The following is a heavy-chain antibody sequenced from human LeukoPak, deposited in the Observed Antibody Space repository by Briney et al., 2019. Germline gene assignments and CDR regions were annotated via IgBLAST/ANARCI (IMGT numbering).Heavy chain of an antibody. V-gene: IGHV3-48*01. J-gene: IGHJ4*02. CDR3: ASDCSGGSLRY. CDR2: ISSGSSTI. D-gene: IGHD2-15*01. CDR1: GFSFSSYS. Sequence: GGSLRLSCAASGFSFSSYSMNWVRQAPGKGLEWISYISSGSSTIFYADSVKGRFTISRDNAKNSLYLQMNSLRAEDTAVCYCASDCSGGSLRYWGQGTLVTVSS.